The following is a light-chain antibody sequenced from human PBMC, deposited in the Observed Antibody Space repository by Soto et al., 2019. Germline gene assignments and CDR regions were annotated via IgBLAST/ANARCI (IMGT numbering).Light chain of an antibody. Sequence: QTVVTQEPSVSVSPGGTVTLTCALSTGSVSTSYYPRWYQQTPGQAPRTLIYNTDTRSSGVPNRFSGSILGNKAALTITGAQAADESDYYCVLFMGSATNWVFGGGTKLTVL. J-gene: IGLJ3*02. CDR3: VLFMGSATNWV. V-gene: IGLV8-61*01. CDR1: TGSVSTSYY. CDR2: NTD.